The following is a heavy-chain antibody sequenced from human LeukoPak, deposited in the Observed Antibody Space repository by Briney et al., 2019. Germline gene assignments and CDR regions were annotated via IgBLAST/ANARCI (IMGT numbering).Heavy chain of an antibody. CDR3: AKESSTPDQYYFDY. V-gene: IGHV3-9*01. CDR1: GFTFDDYA. Sequence: PGGSLRLSCAASGFTFDDYAMHWVRQAPGKGLEWVSGISWNSGSIGYADSVKGRFTISRDNAKNSLYLQMNSLRAEDTALYYCAKESSTPDQYYFDYWGQGTLVTVSS. J-gene: IGHJ4*02. CDR2: ISWNSGSI.